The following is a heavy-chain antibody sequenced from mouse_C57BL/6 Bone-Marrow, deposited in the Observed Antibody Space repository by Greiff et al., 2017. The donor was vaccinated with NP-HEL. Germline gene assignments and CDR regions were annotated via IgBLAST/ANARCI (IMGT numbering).Heavy chain of an antibody. J-gene: IGHJ1*03. D-gene: IGHD1-1*01. CDR1: GFSLSTSGMG. CDR3: ARIYYYGSSYSYWYFDV. Sequence: QVQLKESGPGILQSSQTLSLTCSFSGFSLSTSGMGVSWIRQPSGKGLEWLVHIYWDDDKRYNPSLKSRLTISKDTSRNQVFLKITSVDTADTATYYCARIYYYGSSYSYWYFDVWGTGTTVTVSS. CDR2: IYWDDDK. V-gene: IGHV8-12*01.